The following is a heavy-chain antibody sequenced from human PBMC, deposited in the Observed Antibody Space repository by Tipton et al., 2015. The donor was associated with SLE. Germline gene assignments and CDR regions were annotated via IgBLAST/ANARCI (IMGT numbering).Heavy chain of an antibody. CDR3: ARGPGRRGYFDY. J-gene: IGHJ4*02. CDR2: MYYSGST. V-gene: IGHV4-59*11. CDR1: GGSISSHY. Sequence: TLSLTCTVSGGSISSHYWSWIRQPPGKGLEWIGYMYYSGSTNYNPSLKSRVTISVDRSKNQFSLKLSSVTAADTAVYYCARGPGRRGYFDYWGQGTLVTVSS. D-gene: IGHD1-26*01.